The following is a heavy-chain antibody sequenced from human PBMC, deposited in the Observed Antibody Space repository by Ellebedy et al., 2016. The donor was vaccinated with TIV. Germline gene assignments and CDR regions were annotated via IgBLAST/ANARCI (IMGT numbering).Heavy chain of an antibody. CDR2: MNPSSGST. V-gene: IGHV1-8*01. Sequence: AASVKVSCKASGYTFTDYDINWVRQATGQGLEWLGWMNPSSGSTGYARKFQGRVTMTRDTSINPAYMDLRSLTSEDTAVYYCANNLPLTWDFDYWGQGTLVIVSS. D-gene: IGHD7-27*01. CDR1: GYTFTDYD. J-gene: IGHJ4*02. CDR3: ANNLPLTWDFDY.